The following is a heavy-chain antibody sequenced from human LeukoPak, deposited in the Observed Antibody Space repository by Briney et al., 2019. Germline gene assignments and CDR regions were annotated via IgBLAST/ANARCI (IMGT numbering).Heavy chain of an antibody. CDR3: ARAKPPLLTGFLYYNYSGMDV. J-gene: IGHJ6*02. D-gene: IGHD3-9*01. Sequence: ASVKVFCKASGYTFTGYYMHWVRQAPGQGLEWMGWINPNSGGTNYAQKFQGRVTMTRDTSISTAYMELSRLRSDDTAVYYCARAKPPLLTGFLYYNYSGMDVWGQGTTVTVSS. CDR1: GYTFTGYY. CDR2: INPNSGGT. V-gene: IGHV1-2*02.